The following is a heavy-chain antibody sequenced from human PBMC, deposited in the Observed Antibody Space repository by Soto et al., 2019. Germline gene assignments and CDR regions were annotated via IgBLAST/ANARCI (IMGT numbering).Heavy chain of an antibody. D-gene: IGHD4-4*01. J-gene: IGHJ6*03. CDR2: IYSGGST. CDR1: GFTVSSNY. CDR3: ARGNYSNYVYYYMDV. Sequence: EVQLVESGGGLVQPGGSLRLSCAASGFTVSSNYMSWVRQAPGKGLEWVSVIYSGGSTYYADSVKGRFTISRDNSKNTLYLQMNSLSAEDTAVYYCARGNYSNYVYYYMDVWGKGTTVTVYS. V-gene: IGHV3-66*01.